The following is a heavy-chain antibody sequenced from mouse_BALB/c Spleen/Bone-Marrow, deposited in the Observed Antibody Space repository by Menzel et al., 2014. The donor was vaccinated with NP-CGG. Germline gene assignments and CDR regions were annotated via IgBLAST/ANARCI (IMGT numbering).Heavy chain of an antibody. Sequence: EVKLVESGGGLVKPGGSLKLSCAASGFTFSDYYMYWVRQTPEKRLEWVATISDGGSYTYYPDSVKGRFTISRDNAKNNLYLQMSSLKSENTAMYYCARDGNYYAMDYWGQGTSATVSS. J-gene: IGHJ4*01. V-gene: IGHV5-4*02. CDR1: GFTFSDYY. CDR2: ISDGGSYT. CDR3: ARDGNYYAMDY. D-gene: IGHD2-1*01.